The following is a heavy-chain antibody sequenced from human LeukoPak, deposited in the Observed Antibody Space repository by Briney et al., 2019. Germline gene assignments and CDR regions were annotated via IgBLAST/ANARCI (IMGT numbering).Heavy chain of an antibody. Sequence: SETLSLTCTVSGGSVSSGSYYWSWFRQPPGKRLEWIGYIYYSGNTKYNLSLKSRVTISVDTSKNQFSLKLTSVTAADTAVYYCAREDWGAFDIWGQGTMVTVSS. CDR2: IYYSGNT. J-gene: IGHJ3*02. V-gene: IGHV4-61*01. CDR1: GGSVSSGSYY. D-gene: IGHD3/OR15-3a*01. CDR3: AREDWGAFDI.